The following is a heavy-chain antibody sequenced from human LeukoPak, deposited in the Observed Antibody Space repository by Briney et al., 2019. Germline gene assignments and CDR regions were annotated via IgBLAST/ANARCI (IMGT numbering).Heavy chain of an antibody. J-gene: IGHJ4*02. CDR2: VYYSGST. CDR1: GGSISSYY. Sequence: SETLSLTCTASGGSISSYYWSWIRQPPGKGLEWIGYVYYSGSTNYNPSLKSRVTISVGTSKNQFSLKLSSVTAADTAVYYCARQTGLTTLYYFDYWGQGTLVTVSS. CDR3: ARQTGLTTLYYFDY. V-gene: IGHV4-59*08. D-gene: IGHD4-11*01.